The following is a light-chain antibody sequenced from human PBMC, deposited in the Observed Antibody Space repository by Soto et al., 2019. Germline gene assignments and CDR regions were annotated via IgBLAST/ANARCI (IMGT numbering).Light chain of an antibody. J-gene: IGKJ2*01. CDR2: DAS. Sequence: EIVLTQSPATLSLSPGERATLSCRASQSVSSYLAWYQQKPGQAPRLLIYDASNMATGTPARFSGGGSGTDFTLTISSLEPEDFAVYYCQQRFNWPRFTFGQGTKLEIK. CDR3: QQRFNWPRFT. V-gene: IGKV3-11*01. CDR1: QSVSSY.